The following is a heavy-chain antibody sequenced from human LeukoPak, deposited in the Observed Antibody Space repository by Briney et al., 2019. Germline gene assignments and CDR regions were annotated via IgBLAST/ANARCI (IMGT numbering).Heavy chain of an antibody. CDR3: ARGSIAARLSYRY. CDR2: IYISGST. D-gene: IGHD6-6*01. V-gene: IGHV4-61*02. CDR1: GGSISSASYY. J-gene: IGHJ4*02. Sequence: SETLSLTCTVSGGSISSASYYWSWIRQPAGKGLEWIGRIYISGSTNYKSSLKSRVTISVDTSKNQFSLKLSSVTAADTAVYYCARGSIAARLSYRYWGQGTLVTVSS.